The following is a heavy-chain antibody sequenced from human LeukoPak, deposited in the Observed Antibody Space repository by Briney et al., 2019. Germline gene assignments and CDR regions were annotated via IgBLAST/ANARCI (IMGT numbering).Heavy chain of an antibody. J-gene: IGHJ5*02. CDR1: GGSISSYY. D-gene: IGHD2-21*02. CDR2: ISYSGST. Sequence: SETLSLTCTVSGGSISSYYWSWIRQPPGKGLEWIGYISYSGSTNYNPSLKSRVTISVDTSNNQFSLKLSSVTAADTAVYYCARLNCGGDCYSGWFDPWGQGTLVTVSS. V-gene: IGHV4-59*08. CDR3: ARLNCGGDCYSGWFDP.